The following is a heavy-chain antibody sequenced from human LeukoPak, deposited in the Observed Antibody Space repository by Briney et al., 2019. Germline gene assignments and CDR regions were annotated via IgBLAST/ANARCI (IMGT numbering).Heavy chain of an antibody. CDR1: GDSVSSDSYY. CDR2: SSYSGTS. Sequence: SETLSLTCSVSGDSVSSDSYYWSWIRQPPGTGLEWIGYSSYSGTSNSNPSLRSRVTISVDTSKNQFSLKLTSVTAADTAMYYCARERYSYVDYWGQGILVTVSS. V-gene: IGHV4-61*01. D-gene: IGHD5-18*01. CDR3: ARERYSYVDY. J-gene: IGHJ4*02.